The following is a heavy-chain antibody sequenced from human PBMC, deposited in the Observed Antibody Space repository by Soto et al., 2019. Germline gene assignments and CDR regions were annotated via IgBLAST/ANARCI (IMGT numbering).Heavy chain of an antibody. Sequence: GGCLRLSCSASVFIVRDCVMSWIRPDPGKGLEWISYISKDSGRATRYADSVKGRFTISRDNAKNSLFLQMNSLKTEDTAVYYCTTDRVWNDVGSGYWGQGTLVTVSS. D-gene: IGHD1-1*01. V-gene: IGHV3-11*01. CDR3: TTDRVWNDVGSGY. J-gene: IGHJ4*02. CDR1: VFIVRDCV. CDR2: ISKDSGRAT.